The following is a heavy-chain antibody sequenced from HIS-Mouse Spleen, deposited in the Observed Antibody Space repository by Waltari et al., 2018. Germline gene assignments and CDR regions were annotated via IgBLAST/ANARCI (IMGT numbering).Heavy chain of an antibody. CDR1: GGSISSSSYY. Sequence: QLQLQESGPGLVKPSETLSLTCTVSGGSISSSSYYWGWIRQPPGKGLEWIGGSYYSGRTYYNPSLKGRVTISVDTSKNQFSLKLSSVTAADTAVYYCAREIPYSSSWYDWYFDLWGRGTLVTVSS. J-gene: IGHJ2*01. D-gene: IGHD6-13*01. CDR3: AREIPYSSSWYDWYFDL. V-gene: IGHV4-39*07. CDR2: SYYSGRT.